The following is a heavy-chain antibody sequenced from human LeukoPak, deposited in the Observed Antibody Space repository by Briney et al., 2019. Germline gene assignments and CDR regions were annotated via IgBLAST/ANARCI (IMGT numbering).Heavy chain of an antibody. CDR1: GFTFSSYS. J-gene: IGHJ3*02. Sequence: PGGSLRLSCAASGFTFSSYSMNWVRQAPGKGLEWVSYISSSSSTIYYADSVKGRFTISRDNAKNSLYLQMNSLRAEDTAVYYCARDILDSTSSAGDAFDIWGQGTMVTVSS. CDR2: ISSSSSTI. D-gene: IGHD2-2*01. CDR3: ARDILDSTSSAGDAFDI. V-gene: IGHV3-48*01.